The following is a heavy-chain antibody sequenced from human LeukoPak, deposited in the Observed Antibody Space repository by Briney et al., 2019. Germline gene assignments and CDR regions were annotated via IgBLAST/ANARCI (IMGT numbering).Heavy chain of an antibody. D-gene: IGHD3-22*01. V-gene: IGHV1-69*05. Sequence: SVKVSCKASRGTFSSYVISWVRPAPGQGREWMGGIIPIFGTANYAQKFQGRVTITTDESTSTAYMELSSLRSEDTAVYYCARESYDSEEYYYYMDVWGKGTTVTVSS. CDR1: RGTFSSYV. J-gene: IGHJ6*03. CDR3: ARESYDSEEYYYYMDV. CDR2: IIPIFGTA.